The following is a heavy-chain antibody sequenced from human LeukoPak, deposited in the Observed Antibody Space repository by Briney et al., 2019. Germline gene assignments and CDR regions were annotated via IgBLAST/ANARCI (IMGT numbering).Heavy chain of an antibody. V-gene: IGHV3-23*01. J-gene: IGHJ4*02. CDR1: GFTFSSYA. CDR2: SGSGGST. CDR3: AKDFWSGYYPNC. D-gene: IGHD3-3*01. Sequence: GSLRLSCAASGFTFSSYAMSWVRQAPGKGLEWVSGSGSGGSTYYADSVKGRFTISRDNSKNTLYLQMNSLRAEDTAVYYCAKDFWSGYYPNCWGQGTLVTVSS.